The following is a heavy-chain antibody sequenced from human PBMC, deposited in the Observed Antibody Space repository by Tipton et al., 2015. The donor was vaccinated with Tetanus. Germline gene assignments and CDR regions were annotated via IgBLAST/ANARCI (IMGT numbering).Heavy chain of an antibody. CDR2: IYKSGNT. CDR1: GDSISSGDYY. V-gene: IGHV4-30-4*01. D-gene: IGHD3-22*01. J-gene: IGHJ6*03. CDR3: ARVGYYYYYMDV. Sequence: TLSLTCSVSGDSISSGDYYWSWVRQSPGEGLQWIGHIYKSGNTYYKPSLKSRVAISIDASKNQFSLKLNSMTVADTAVYYCARVGYYYYYMDVWGKGTTVTVSS.